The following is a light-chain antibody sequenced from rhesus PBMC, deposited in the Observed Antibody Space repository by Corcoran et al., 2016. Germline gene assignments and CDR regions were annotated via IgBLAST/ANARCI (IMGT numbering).Light chain of an antibody. CDR1: QGITND. J-gene: IGKJ1*01. CDR2: EAS. Sequence: DIQMTQSPSSLSASVGDRVTITCRASQGITNDLAWYPQQPGETPKLLIYEASSLQSGIPSRFSGSGSGTDFTLTISSLQPEDFATYYCQHYYSTPWTFGQGTKVEIK. CDR3: QHYYSTPWT. V-gene: IGKV1-25*01.